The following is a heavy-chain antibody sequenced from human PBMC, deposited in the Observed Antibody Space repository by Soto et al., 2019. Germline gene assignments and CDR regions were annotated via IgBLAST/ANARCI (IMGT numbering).Heavy chain of an antibody. Sequence: ASVKVSCKASGYTFITYDINWVRQATGQGLEWMGWMNPYNGNAGYAQKFQGRVTMTRNTSISTAYMELSSLRSDDTAVYYCARDTRSGWYSFDAFDIWGQGTMVTVSS. V-gene: IGHV1-8*01. J-gene: IGHJ3*02. CDR1: GYTFITYD. D-gene: IGHD6-19*01. CDR3: ARDTRSGWYSFDAFDI. CDR2: MNPYNGNA.